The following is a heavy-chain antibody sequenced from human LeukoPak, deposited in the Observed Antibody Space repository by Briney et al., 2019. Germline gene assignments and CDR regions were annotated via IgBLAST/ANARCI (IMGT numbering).Heavy chain of an antibody. CDR1: GFTFSNAW. CDR2: IKSKIDGETP. V-gene: IGHV3-15*01. J-gene: IGHJ4*02. D-gene: IGHD1-1*01. CDR3: IWNDAGDY. Sequence: PGGSLRLSCVGSGFTFSNAWMSWVRQAPGKGLEWVGRIKSKIDGETPDYATPVKGRFTISRDDSKNTLYLQMNSLNTEDTATYYCIWNDAGDYWGQGAPVTVSS.